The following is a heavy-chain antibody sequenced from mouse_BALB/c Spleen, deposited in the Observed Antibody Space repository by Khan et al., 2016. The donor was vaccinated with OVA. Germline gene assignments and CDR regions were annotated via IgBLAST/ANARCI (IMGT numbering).Heavy chain of an antibody. J-gene: IGHJ2*01. CDR1: GFSLTSHG. Sequence: VQLKESGPGLVAPSQSLSITYTVSGFSLTSHGVHWVRQPPGKGLEWLGVIWAGGSTNYNSALMSRLSISKDSSKSQVFLKMNSLQTDDTAMYYCARNREPDYFDYWGQGTTLTVSS. CDR3: ARNREPDYFDY. CDR2: IWAGGST. V-gene: IGHV2-9*02.